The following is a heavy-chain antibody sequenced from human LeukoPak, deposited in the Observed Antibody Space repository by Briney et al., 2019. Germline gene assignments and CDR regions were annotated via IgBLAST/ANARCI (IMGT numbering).Heavy chain of an antibody. D-gene: IGHD3-9*01. V-gene: IGHV6-1*01. J-gene: IGHJ4*02. CDR3: ARGLLKLGFDS. CDR2: TYYRSKWYN. CDR1: GDSVSTNSGA. Sequence: LSQTLSLTCAISGDSVSTNSGAWNWIRQSPSRGLEWLGRTYYRSKWYNDYAVSVRGRITINQDTSKNQFYLQLNSVTPEDTAVYYCARGLLKLGFDSWGQGTLVTVSS.